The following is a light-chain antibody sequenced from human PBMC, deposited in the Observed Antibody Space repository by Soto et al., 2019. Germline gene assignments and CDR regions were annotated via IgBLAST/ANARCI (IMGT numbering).Light chain of an antibody. CDR3: ASWDDRLGAVI. V-gene: IGLV1-40*01. J-gene: IGLJ2*01. Sequence: QSVLTQPPSVSGAPGQRVTISCIGSSSDIGAGYDVHWYQQLPGTAPKLLIYGNSNRPSGVPDRFSGSKFGTAASLAISGLRSEDEAVYYCASWDDRLGAVIFGGGTKLTVL. CDR2: GNS. CDR1: SSDIGAGYD.